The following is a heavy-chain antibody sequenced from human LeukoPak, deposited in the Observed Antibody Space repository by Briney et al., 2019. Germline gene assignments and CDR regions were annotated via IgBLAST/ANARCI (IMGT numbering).Heavy chain of an antibody. CDR1: GYTFTSYG. V-gene: IGHV1-18*01. Sequence: ASVKVSCKTSGYTFTSYGISWVRQAPGQGLEWVGWISAYNGNTNYAQKLQGRVTMTTDTSTSTAYMELRSLRSDDTAVYYCASYDLPLSDSSGYEYFQHWGQGTLVTVSS. CDR2: ISAYNGNT. CDR3: ASYDLPLSDSSGYEYFQH. J-gene: IGHJ1*01. D-gene: IGHD3-22*01.